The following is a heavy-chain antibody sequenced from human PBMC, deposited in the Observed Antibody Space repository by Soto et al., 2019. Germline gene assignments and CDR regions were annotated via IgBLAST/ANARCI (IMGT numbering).Heavy chain of an antibody. J-gene: IGHJ6*02. Sequence: QGQLVQSGPEVKKPGASVKVSCKASGYTFTRYGISWVRQAPGQGLEWMGWISGYNGDTNYAQKVQGRVTMTIDTSTSTAYMEWRSLTSYDTAIYYCSKNGQLPYYHYGMDLWCQGTTVTVSS. D-gene: IGHD1-1*01. V-gene: IGHV1-18*01. CDR2: ISGYNGDT. CDR3: SKNGQLPYYHYGMDL. CDR1: GYTFTRYG.